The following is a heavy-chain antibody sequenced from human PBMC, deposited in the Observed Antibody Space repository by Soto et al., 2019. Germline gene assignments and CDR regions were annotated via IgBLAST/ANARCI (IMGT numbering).Heavy chain of an antibody. CDR1: GGTFDNYA. CDR3: ARVAPWLGYYFDY. Sequence: QVQLVQSGAEVRKPGSSVQVSCKASGGTFDNYAIVWVRQAPGQGLEWVGGIIPVLGAANYAQKFQDKVTITADASTSTAYMGLSSLTSEDTAVYYCARVAPWLGYYFDYWGQGTLVTVS. D-gene: IGHD5-12*01. J-gene: IGHJ4*02. V-gene: IGHV1-69*01. CDR2: IIPVLGAA.